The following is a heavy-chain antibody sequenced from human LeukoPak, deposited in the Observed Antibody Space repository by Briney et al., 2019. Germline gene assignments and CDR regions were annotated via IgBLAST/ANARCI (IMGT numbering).Heavy chain of an antibody. J-gene: IGHJ5*02. Sequence: SETLSLTCTVSGGSISSSNWWSWVRQPPGKGLEWIGEIYHSGSTNYNPSLKSRVTISVDKSKNQFSLKLSSVTAADTAVYYCARHLQWWLVLSWFDPWGQGTLVTVSS. CDR1: GGSISSSNW. CDR3: ARHLQWWLVLSWFDP. V-gene: IGHV4-4*02. CDR2: IYHSGST. D-gene: IGHD6-19*01.